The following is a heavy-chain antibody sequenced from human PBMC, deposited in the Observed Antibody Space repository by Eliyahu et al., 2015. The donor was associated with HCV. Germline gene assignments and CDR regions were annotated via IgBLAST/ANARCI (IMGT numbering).Heavy chain of an antibody. CDR1: GFTFSSYA. CDR2: ISYDGSNK. V-gene: IGHV3-30-3*01. D-gene: IGHD2-15*01. CDR3: ASSPWWSAPPFDY. Sequence: QVQLVESGGGVVQPGRSLRLSCAASGFTFSSYAMHWVRQAPGKGLEWVAVISYDGSNKYYADSVKGRFTISRDNSKNTLYLQMNSLRAEDTAVYYCASSPWWSAPPFDYWGQGTLVTVSS. J-gene: IGHJ4*02.